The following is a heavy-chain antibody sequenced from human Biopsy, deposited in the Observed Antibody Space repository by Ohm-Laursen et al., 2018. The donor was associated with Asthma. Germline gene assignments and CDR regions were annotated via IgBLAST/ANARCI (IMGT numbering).Heavy chain of an antibody. D-gene: IGHD6-19*01. CDR3: VRAVRNEQWLAPFDY. V-gene: IGHV4-59*01. Sequence: GTLSLTCSVYGGSISSFYWSWIRQSPEKGLEWMGYVYWTGSTNYNPSLESRITMSVDTSKNRMLLELTSVTAADTAIYYCVRAVRNEQWLAPFDYWGQGKPVTVSS. CDR2: VYWTGST. J-gene: IGHJ4*02. CDR1: GGSISSFY.